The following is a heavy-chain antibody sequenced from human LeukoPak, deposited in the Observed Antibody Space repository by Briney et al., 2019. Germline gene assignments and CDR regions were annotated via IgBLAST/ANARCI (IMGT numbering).Heavy chain of an antibody. J-gene: IGHJ5*02. CDR2: IDWNGGTT. D-gene: IGHD1-7*01. CDR1: GFTLDDYA. CDR3: YLGPTTSNWFDP. V-gene: IGHV3-20*04. Sequence: LPGGSLRLSCAGSGFTLDDYAMSWVRQAPGKGLEWVSGIDWNGGTTAYADSVKGRFSVSRDNRKKALYLQMNNLRAEDTALYYCYLGPTTSNWFDPWGQGTLVTVSS.